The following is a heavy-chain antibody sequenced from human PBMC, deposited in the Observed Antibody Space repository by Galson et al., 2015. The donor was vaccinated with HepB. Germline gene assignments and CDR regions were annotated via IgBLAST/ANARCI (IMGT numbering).Heavy chain of an antibody. CDR2: ISYDGSNK. D-gene: IGHD3-22*01. CDR3: ARGLVIPHALLDY. Sequence: SLRLSCAASGFTFSSYAMHWVRQAPGKGLEWVAVISYDGSNKYYADSVKGRFTISRDNSKNTLYLQMNSLRAEDTAVYYCARGLVIPHALLDYWGQGTLVTVSS. V-gene: IGHV3-30*04. J-gene: IGHJ4*02. CDR1: GFTFSSYA.